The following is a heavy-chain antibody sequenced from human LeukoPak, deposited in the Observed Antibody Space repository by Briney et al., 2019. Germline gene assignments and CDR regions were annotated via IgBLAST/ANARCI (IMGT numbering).Heavy chain of an antibody. CDR1: GGSFSGYY. J-gene: IGHJ3*02. V-gene: IGHV4-34*01. CDR3: ARANYYDTSGYSRGAFDI. D-gene: IGHD3-22*01. Sequence: SETLSLTCAVYGGSFSGYYWSWIRQPPGKGLEWIGEINHSGSTNYNPSLKSRVTISVDTSKNQFSLKLSSVTAADTAVYYCARANYYDTSGYSRGAFDIWGQGTMVTVSS. CDR2: INHSGST.